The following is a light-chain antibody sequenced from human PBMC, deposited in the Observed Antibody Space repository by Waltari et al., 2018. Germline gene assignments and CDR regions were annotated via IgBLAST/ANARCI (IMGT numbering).Light chain of an antibody. CDR2: GAS. J-gene: IGKJ1*01. Sequence: EIVMTQSPATLSVSPGERATPSCRASQSVSSDLAWYQQKPGQPPRLLLYGASTRATGIPARFSGSGSGTEFTLTISSLQSEDFAVYYCQQYNNWPPRTFGQGTKVEIK. V-gene: IGKV3-15*01. CDR3: QQYNNWPPRT. CDR1: QSVSSD.